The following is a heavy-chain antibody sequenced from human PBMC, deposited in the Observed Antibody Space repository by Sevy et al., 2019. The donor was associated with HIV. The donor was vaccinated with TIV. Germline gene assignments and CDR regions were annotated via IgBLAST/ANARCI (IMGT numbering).Heavy chain of an antibody. Sequence: GGSLRLSCAVSGFTFNNAWMNWVRQAPGTGLQWVGLIKSKIDGETTDYAAPVKGRFTISRDDSKNTLFLQMNRLKIEDTAVYYCATAPGYYDSAPFDYWGPGTLVTVYS. CDR2: IKSKIDGETT. J-gene: IGHJ4*02. CDR3: ATAPGYYDSAPFDY. CDR1: GFTFNNAW. D-gene: IGHD3-22*01. V-gene: IGHV3-15*01.